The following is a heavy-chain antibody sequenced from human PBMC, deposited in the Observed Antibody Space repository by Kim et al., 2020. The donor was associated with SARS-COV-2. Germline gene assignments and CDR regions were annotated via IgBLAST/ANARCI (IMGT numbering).Heavy chain of an antibody. CDR3: AKDWGWRVRGVIAYYFDS. D-gene: IGHD3-10*01. CDR1: GFTFSSYA. Sequence: GGSLRLSCAASGFTFSSYAMSWVRQAPGKGLEWVSAISGSGGSTYHADAVTGRFINSRNNSKNTLYLQMNSLRAEDTAVYYCAKDWGWRVRGVIAYYFDSWGQGTLVTVSS. V-gene: IGHV3-23*01. CDR2: ISGSGGST. J-gene: IGHJ4*02.